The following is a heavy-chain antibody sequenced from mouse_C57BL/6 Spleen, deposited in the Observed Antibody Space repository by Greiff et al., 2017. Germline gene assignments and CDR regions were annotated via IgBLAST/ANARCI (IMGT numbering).Heavy chain of an antibody. CDR3: LVITTEVRYFDV. V-gene: IGHV1-52*01. CDR2: IDTSDSET. Sequence: QVQLQQSGAELVRPGSSVKLSCKASGYTFTSYWMHWVKQRPIQGLEWIGNIDTSDSETHYNQKFKGKATLTVDKSSSTAYMQLSSLTSEDSAVYCGLVITTEVRYFDVWGTGTTVTVSS. CDR1: GYTFTSYW. J-gene: IGHJ1*03. D-gene: IGHD1-1*01.